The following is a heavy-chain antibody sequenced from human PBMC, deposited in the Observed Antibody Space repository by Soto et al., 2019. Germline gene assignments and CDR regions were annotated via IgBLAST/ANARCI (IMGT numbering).Heavy chain of an antibody. CDR3: ARHDYGDYEFDY. J-gene: IGHJ4*02. V-gene: IGHV4-39*01. D-gene: IGHD4-17*01. CDR2: IYSSGST. CDR1: GGSISSSSYY. Sequence: QLQLQESGPGLVKPSETLSLTCTVSGGSISSSSYYWAWIRQPPGKGLEWIGSIYSSGSTYYNPSHKSRVTISVDTSNNQFSLKLSSVTAADTAVYYCARHDYGDYEFDYWGQGTLVTVSS.